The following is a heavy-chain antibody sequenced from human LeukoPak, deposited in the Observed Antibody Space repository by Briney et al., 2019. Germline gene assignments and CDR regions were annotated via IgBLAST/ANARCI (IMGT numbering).Heavy chain of an antibody. CDR2: INAGNGHT. J-gene: IGHJ4*02. Sequence: ASVKVSCKASGYTFSNYAIHWVRHAPGQRFEWMGWINAGNGHTKYSQNFQGRVTITRDSSASTAYMELSSLTSEDTAVYYCARGIWSARTVDYYLDYWGQGTLVTVSS. D-gene: IGHD2-21*01. V-gene: IGHV1-3*01. CDR1: GYTFSNYA. CDR3: ARGIWSARTVDYYLDY.